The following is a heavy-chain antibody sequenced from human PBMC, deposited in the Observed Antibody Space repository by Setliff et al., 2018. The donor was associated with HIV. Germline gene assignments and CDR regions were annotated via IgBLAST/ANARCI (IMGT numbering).Heavy chain of an antibody. CDR2: INPNSGGT. Sequence: ASVKVSCKASGYTFTGYYMHWVRQAPGQGLEWMGWINPNSGGTTYAQKFQGRVTMTRDTSISTAYMEVSSLRSEDTAVYYCATEYYGSGSLKSSWFDPWGQGTLVTVSS. V-gene: IGHV1-2*02. D-gene: IGHD3-10*01. CDR3: ATEYYGSGSLKSSWFDP. CDR1: GYTFTGYY. J-gene: IGHJ5*02.